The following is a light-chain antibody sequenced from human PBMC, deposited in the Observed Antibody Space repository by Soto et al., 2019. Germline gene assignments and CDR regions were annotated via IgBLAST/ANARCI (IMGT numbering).Light chain of an antibody. Sequence: SYELTQPPSVSVSPGQPASITCFGDKLGNKYVSWYQQRPGQSPVLVIYQDNKRPSGIPERFSGSNSGNTASLTISETQAMDEADYYCQAWDSSTVVFGGGTKVTVL. CDR2: QDN. V-gene: IGLV3-1*01. CDR1: KLGNKY. J-gene: IGLJ2*01. CDR3: QAWDSSTVV.